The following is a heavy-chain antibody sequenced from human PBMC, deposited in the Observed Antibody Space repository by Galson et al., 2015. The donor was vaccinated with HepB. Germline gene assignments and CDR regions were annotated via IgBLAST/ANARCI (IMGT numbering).Heavy chain of an antibody. CDR1: GFSLSTSGMS. CDR2: IDWDDDK. V-gene: IGHV2-70*01. CDR3: ARLKRGSYDSNGSALRWGSQFDY. Sequence: PALVKPTQTLTLTCTFSGFSLSTSGMSVSWIRQPPGKALEWLALIDWDDDKYYSTSLKTRLTISKDTSKNQVVLTMTNMDPVDTATYYCARLKRGSYDSNGSALRWGSQFDYWGQGTLVTVSS. D-gene: IGHD3-22*01. J-gene: IGHJ4*02.